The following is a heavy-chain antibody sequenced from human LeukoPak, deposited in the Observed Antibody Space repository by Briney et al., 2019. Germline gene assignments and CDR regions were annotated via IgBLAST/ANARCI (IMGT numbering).Heavy chain of an antibody. CDR1: GESFSGYY. D-gene: IGHD6-13*01. Sequence: SETLSLTCAVYGESFSGYYWSWIRQPPGKGLEWIGEVSHSGSTNYNPSLKSRVTISVDTSKNQFSLKLSSVTAADTAVYYCARGGPGQQLVLVYWGQGTLVTVSS. CDR2: VSHSGST. J-gene: IGHJ4*02. CDR3: ARGGPGQQLVLVY. V-gene: IGHV4-34*01.